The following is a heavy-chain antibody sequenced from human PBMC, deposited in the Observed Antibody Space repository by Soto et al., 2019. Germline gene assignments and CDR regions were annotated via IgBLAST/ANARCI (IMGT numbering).Heavy chain of an antibody. CDR3: ASIGAGVTSAFDI. CDR1: DASISSSNW. D-gene: IGHD2-21*02. J-gene: IGHJ3*02. CDR2: IYHTGNS. V-gene: IGHV4-4*02. Sequence: QVQLQESGPGLVKPSGTLSLICTVSDASISSSNWWSWVRQPPGKGLEWIGEIYHTGNSNYNPSCKSRVTMSVDKSKNQLSLKLRSVTAADTAVYYCASIGAGVTSAFDIWGQGTMVTVSS.